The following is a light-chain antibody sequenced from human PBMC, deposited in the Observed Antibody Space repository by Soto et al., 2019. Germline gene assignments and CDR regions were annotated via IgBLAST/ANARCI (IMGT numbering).Light chain of an antibody. CDR2: WAS. Sequence: DIVMTQSPDSLAVSLGERATINCKSSQSVLYSSNNKNYLAWYQQKPGQPPKLLIYWASTRESGVPDRFSGSGSGTDFTLTISSLQAEDVAVYYCQQYYSELYTFGQGTKLEIK. CDR3: QQYYSELYT. CDR1: QSVLYSSNNKNY. V-gene: IGKV4-1*01. J-gene: IGKJ2*01.